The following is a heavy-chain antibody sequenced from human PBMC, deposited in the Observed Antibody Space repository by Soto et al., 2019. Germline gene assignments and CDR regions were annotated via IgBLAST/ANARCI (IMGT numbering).Heavy chain of an antibody. Sequence: PSETLSLTCTVSGGSISSYSYHWGWIRQPPGKGLEWIGSLHYTGSTYYDPSLKSRVTISGDTSKNQFSLKLNSVTAADTAMYYCARRYASSGYAYDIWGQGTMVTVSS. CDR2: LHYTGST. CDR3: ARRYASSGYAYDI. V-gene: IGHV4-39*01. CDR1: GGSISSYSYH. J-gene: IGHJ3*02. D-gene: IGHD3-22*01.